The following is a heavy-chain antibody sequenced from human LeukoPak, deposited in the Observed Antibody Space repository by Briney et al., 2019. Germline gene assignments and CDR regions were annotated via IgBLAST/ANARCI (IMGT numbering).Heavy chain of an antibody. V-gene: IGHV4-59*01. CDR2: VYDSGST. Sequence: PSETLSLTCLVSGGSHSRYHWSWLRRPPGKGLEWIGFVYDSGSTNYNPSLKSRVTISVDTSKNQYSLKLSSVTAADTAVYYCARDRSGWYDYWGQGTLVTVSS. D-gene: IGHD6-19*01. CDR3: ARDRSGWYDY. J-gene: IGHJ4*02. CDR1: GGSHSRYH.